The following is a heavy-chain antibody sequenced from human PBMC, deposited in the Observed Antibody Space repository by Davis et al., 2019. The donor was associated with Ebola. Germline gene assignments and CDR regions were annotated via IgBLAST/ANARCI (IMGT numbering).Heavy chain of an antibody. CDR1: GGSISSYY. CDR3: ARRGSGWYSYFDY. D-gene: IGHD6-19*01. CDR2: IYYSGST. J-gene: IGHJ4*02. Sequence: SETLSLTCTVSGGSISSYYWSWIRQPPGKGLEWIGYIYYSGSTKYNPSLKSRVTISLDTSKNQFSLKLNSVTAADTAVYYCARRGSGWYSYFDYWGQGTLVTVSS. V-gene: IGHV4-59*01.